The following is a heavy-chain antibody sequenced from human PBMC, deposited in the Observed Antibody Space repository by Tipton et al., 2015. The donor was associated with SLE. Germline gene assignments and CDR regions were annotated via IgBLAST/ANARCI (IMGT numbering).Heavy chain of an antibody. Sequence: TLSLTCTVSGGSISSYYWSWIRQPPGKALEWIGYIDNSGSTNYNSSLKSRVTISVDTPKNQFSLRLTSVTAADTAVYYCARVGEGRFGVATTIGDWGQGTLVIVSS. CDR3: ARVGEGRFGVATTIGD. J-gene: IGHJ4*02. CDR2: IDNSGST. V-gene: IGHV4-59*01. CDR1: GGSISSYY. D-gene: IGHD3-3*01.